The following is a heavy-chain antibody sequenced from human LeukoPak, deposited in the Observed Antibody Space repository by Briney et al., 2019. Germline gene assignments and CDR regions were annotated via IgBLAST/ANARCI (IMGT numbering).Heavy chain of an antibody. CDR1: GFTFSSYA. CDR2: ISGSGGST. D-gene: IGHD3-16*01. CDR3: ASSLLTRGRGPSDY. J-gene: IGHJ4*02. V-gene: IGHV3-23*01. Sequence: GGSLRLSCAASGFTFSSYAMSWVRQTPGKGLEWVSAISGSGGSTYYADSVKGRFTISRDNSKNTLFLQMNSLRAEDTAFYYCASSLLTRGRGPSDYWGQGNLVTVSS.